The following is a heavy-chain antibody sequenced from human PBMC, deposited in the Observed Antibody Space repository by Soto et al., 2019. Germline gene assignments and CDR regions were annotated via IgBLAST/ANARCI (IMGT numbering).Heavy chain of an antibody. CDR3: ASRSGQLPYYFDY. V-gene: IGHV1-18*03. CDR1: GFTFTNYG. CDR2: ISAYKGNT. Sequence: ASVKVSCKASGFTFTNYGISWVRQAPGQGLEWMGWISAYKGNTNYAQKFQGRVTMTTDTSTSTAYLELRSLRSDDMAVYFCASRSGQLPYYFDYWGQGTQVTVSS. D-gene: IGHD6-6*01. J-gene: IGHJ4*02.